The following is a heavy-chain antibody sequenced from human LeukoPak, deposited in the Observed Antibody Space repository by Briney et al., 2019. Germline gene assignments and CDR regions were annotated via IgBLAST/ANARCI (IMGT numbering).Heavy chain of an antibody. V-gene: IGHV4-61*02. CDR3: AREGRLQPKLYYYYYMDV. D-gene: IGHD4-11*01. J-gene: IGHJ6*03. Sequence: SETLSLTCSVSGGSINSGNVYWTWIRQPAGKGLEWIGRIYTSGSTNYNPSLKSRVTISVDTSKNQFSLKLSSVTAADTAVYYCAREGRLQPKLYYYYYMDVWGKGTTVTISS. CDR1: GGSINSGNVY. CDR2: IYTSGST.